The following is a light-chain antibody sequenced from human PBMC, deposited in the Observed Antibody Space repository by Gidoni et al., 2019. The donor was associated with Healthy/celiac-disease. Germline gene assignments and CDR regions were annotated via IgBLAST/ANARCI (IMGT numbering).Light chain of an antibody. CDR1: QSVLYSSNNKHY. Sequence: DLVMTQSPDSLAVSLGERATINCKSSQSVLYSSNNKHYLAWYQQKPGQPPKLLIYWASTRESGVPDRFSGSGSGTDFTLTISSLQAEDVAVYYCQQYYSTPLFTFGPXTKVDI. CDR2: WAS. V-gene: IGKV4-1*01. J-gene: IGKJ3*01. CDR3: QQYYSTPLFT.